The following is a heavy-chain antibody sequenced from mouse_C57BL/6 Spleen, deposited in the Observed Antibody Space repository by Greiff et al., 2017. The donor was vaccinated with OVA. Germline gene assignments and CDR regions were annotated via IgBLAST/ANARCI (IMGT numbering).Heavy chain of an antibody. J-gene: IGHJ1*03. CDR1: GFSFNTYS. CDR3: VRHDAWYFDV. D-gene: IGHD2-3*01. V-gene: IGHV10-1*01. Sequence: VKVVESGGGLLQPQGSLKLSCAASGFSFNTYSMNWVRQAPGKGLEWVARIRSKSNNYATYYADSVKGRFTISRDDSESMLYLQMNNLKTEDTAMYYCVRHDAWYFDVWGTGTTVTVSS. CDR2: IRSKSNNYAT.